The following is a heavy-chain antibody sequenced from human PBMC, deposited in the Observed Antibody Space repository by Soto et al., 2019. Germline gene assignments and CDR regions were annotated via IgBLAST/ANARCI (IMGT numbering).Heavy chain of an antibody. CDR1: GDSISRSTYY. CDR3: SRQGRYYSQICYFDL. V-gene: IGHV4-39*01. CDR2: IYYSGST. J-gene: IGHJ2*01. D-gene: IGHD3-10*01. Sequence: SETLSLTCTVSGDSISRSTYYWGWIRQPPGKGLEWIGSIYYSGSTYYNPSLKSRVTISVDTSKNQFSLKLSSVTAAGTAVYYCSRQGRYYSQICYFDLWGRGTLVTVPQ.